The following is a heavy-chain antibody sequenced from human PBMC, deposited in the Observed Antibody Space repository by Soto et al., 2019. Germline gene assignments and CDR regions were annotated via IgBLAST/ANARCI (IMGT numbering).Heavy chain of an antibody. J-gene: IGHJ4*02. D-gene: IGHD5-12*01. CDR2: ISGSGGST. V-gene: IGHV3-23*01. CDR1: GFTFSSYA. Sequence: EVQLLESGGGLVQPGGSLRLSCAASGFTFSSYAMSWVHQAPGKGLEWVSAISGSGGSTYYADSVKGRFTISRDNSKNTLYLQMNSLRAEDTAVYYCAKDRDSGYDSGYFDYWGQGTLVTVSS. CDR3: AKDRDSGYDSGYFDY.